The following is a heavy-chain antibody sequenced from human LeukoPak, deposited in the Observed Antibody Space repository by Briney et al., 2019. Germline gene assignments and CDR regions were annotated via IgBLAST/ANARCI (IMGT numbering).Heavy chain of an antibody. CDR3: ARRRITMIVVVIKRLNYFDY. Sequence: SETLSLTCAVYGGSFTNYYWSWIRQPPGKGLEWIGEINHSGSTNYNPSLKSRVTISVDTSKNQFSLKLSSVTAADTAVYYCARRRITMIVVVIKRLNYFDYWGQGTLVTVSS. CDR2: INHSGST. V-gene: IGHV4-34*01. CDR1: GGSFTNYY. D-gene: IGHD3-22*01. J-gene: IGHJ4*02.